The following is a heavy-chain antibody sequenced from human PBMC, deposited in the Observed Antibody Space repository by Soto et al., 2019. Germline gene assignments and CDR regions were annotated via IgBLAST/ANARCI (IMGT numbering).Heavy chain of an antibody. J-gene: IGHJ4*02. V-gene: IGHV3-30-3*01. D-gene: IGHD1-26*01. CDR2: ISYDGSNK. CDR3: ARDSVGAIFF. CDR1: GFTFSSYA. Sequence: QVQLVESGGGVVQPGRSLRLSCAASGFTFSSYAMHWVRQAPGKGLEWVAVISYDGSNKYYADSVKGRFTISRDNSKNTLYLQMNSMRAEDTAVYYCARDSVGAIFFWGQGSLVTVSS.